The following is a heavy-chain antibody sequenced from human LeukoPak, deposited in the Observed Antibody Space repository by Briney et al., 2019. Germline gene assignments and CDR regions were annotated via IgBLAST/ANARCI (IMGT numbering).Heavy chain of an antibody. CDR3: ARAPWCCSFPNPRDYYYGMDV. D-gene: IGHD2-8*02. Sequence: SGTLSLTCAVYGGSFSGYYWSWIRQPPGKGLEWIGEINHSGSTNYNPSLKSRVTISVDTSKNQFSLKLSSVTAADTAVYYCARAPWCCSFPNPRDYYYGMDVWGQGTTVTVSS. V-gene: IGHV4-34*01. J-gene: IGHJ6*02. CDR2: INHSGST. CDR1: GGSFSGYY.